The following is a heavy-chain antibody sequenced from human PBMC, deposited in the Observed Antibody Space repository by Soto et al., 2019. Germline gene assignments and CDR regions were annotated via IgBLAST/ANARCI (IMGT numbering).Heavy chain of an antibody. D-gene: IGHD3-16*02. CDR1: GFTFSSYA. CDR2: ISGSGGST. V-gene: IGHV3-23*01. Sequence: GGSLRLSCAASGFTFSSYAMSWVRQAPGKRLEWVSAISGSGGSTYYADSVKGRFTISRDNSKNTLYLQMNSLRAEDTAVYYCAKDSSHSSLSYDYVWGSYRYSDWFDPWGQGTLVTVSS. J-gene: IGHJ5*02. CDR3: AKDSSHSSLSYDYVWGSYRYSDWFDP.